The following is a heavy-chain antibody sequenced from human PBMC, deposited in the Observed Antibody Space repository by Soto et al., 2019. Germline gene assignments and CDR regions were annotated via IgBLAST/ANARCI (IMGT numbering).Heavy chain of an antibody. CDR3: ARGRYYYDSSGYYPTFDY. CDR2: IYYSGST. CDR1: GGSVSSGSYY. J-gene: IGHJ4*02. V-gene: IGHV4-61*01. D-gene: IGHD3-22*01. Sequence: SETLSLTCTVSGGSVSSGSYYWCWIRQPPGKGLEWIGYIYYSGSTNYNPSLKSRVTISVDTSKNQFSLKLSSVTAADTAVYYCARGRYYYDSSGYYPTFDYWGQGTLVTVSS.